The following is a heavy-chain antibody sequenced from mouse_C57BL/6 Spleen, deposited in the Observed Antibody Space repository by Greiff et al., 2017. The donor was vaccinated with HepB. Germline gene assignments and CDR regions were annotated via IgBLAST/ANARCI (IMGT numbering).Heavy chain of an antibody. V-gene: IGHV1-15*01. CDR3: TRACDCGNRTYSPFAY. J-gene: IGHJ3*01. CDR1: GYTFTDYE. Sequence: QVQLQQSGAELVRPGASVTLSCKASGYTFTDYEMHWVKQTPVHGLEWIGAIDPETGGTAYNPKFKGKAILTADKSSSTAYMELRSLTSEDSAVYYCTRACDCGNRTYSPFAYWGQGTPVTVSA. D-gene: IGHD4-1*01. CDR2: IDPETGGT.